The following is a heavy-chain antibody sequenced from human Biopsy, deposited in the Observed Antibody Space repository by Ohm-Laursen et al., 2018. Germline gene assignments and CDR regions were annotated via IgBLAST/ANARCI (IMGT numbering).Heavy chain of an antibody. Sequence: SLRLSCAASGFTFDDHAMHWVRQVPGKGLEWVSGISWNSDDIGYADSVKGRFTISRDNARNALHLQMNSLRTEDTALYYCAKDLGLNYSDRFLFYYGMDVWGRGTTVTVSS. CDR2: ISWNSDDI. V-gene: IGHV3-9*01. J-gene: IGHJ6*02. CDR3: AKDLGLNYSDRFLFYYGMDV. D-gene: IGHD4-17*01. CDR1: GFTFDDHA.